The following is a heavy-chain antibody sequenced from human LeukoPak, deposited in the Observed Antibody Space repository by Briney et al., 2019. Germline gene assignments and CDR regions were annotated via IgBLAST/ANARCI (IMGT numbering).Heavy chain of an antibody. D-gene: IGHD3-3*01. CDR2: INHSGST. J-gene: IGHJ5*02. CDR1: GGSFSGYY. V-gene: IGHV4-34*01. Sequence: SETLSLTCAGNGGSFSGYYWSWLRQPPGKGLDWIGEINHSGSTNYNPSLKSRVTISVDTSKTQFALKLSSVTAADTAVYYCARGKRDFRSGYKLDPWGQGTLVTVSP. CDR3: ARGKRDFRSGYKLDP.